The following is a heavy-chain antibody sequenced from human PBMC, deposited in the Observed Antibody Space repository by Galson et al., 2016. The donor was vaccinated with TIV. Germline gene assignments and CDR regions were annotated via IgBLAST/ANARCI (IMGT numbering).Heavy chain of an antibody. V-gene: IGHV3-33*05. Sequence: SLRLSCAASGFTFSSYDMHWVRQAPGKGLEWVAIISFARSDKYYGDPVKGRFTISRDNSKNTLYLQMNSLTAEDTAVYYWARQWQSYFFDYWGQGILVTVSS. D-gene: IGHD6-19*01. J-gene: IGHJ4*02. CDR2: ISFARSDK. CDR3: ARQWQSYFFDY. CDR1: GFTFSSYD.